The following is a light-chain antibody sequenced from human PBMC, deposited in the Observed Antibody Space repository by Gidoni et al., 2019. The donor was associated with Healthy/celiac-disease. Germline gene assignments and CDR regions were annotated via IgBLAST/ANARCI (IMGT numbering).Light chain of an antibody. V-gene: IGKV3-20*01. CDR3: QQYGSSPRT. Sequence: EIVLTQSPGTLSLSPGERATLSCRASQSVRSSYLAWYQQKPGQAPRLLIYGASSRATGIPDRFSGSGSGTDFTLTISSLEPEDFAVYYCQQYGSSPRTFXQXTKVEIK. CDR1: QSVRSSY. CDR2: GAS. J-gene: IGKJ1*01.